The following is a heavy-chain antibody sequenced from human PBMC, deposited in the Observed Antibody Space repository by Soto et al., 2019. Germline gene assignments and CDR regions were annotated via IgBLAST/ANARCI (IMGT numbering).Heavy chain of an antibody. J-gene: IGHJ3*02. V-gene: IGHV3-23*01. D-gene: IGHD4-17*01. CDR2: ISGSGGST. CDR1: GFTFSSYA. Sequence: EVQLLESGGGLVQPGGSLRLSCAASGFTFSSYAMSWVRQAPGKGLEWVSAISGSGGSTYYADSVKGRFTISRDNSKNTLYLQMSSLRAEDTAVYYCAPDLTLVTSRSIWGQGTMVTVSS. CDR3: APDLTLVTSRSI.